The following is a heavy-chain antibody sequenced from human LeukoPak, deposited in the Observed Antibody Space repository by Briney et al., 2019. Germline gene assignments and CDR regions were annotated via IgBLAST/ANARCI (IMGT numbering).Heavy chain of an antibody. CDR2: IKGDGTST. V-gene: IGHV3-74*01. CDR3: ARYGLAAAADY. CDR1: GFTFSTHW. Sequence: GGSLRLSCTASGFTFSTHWMRWVRHPPGKGLVWVSHIKGDGTSTNYADSVKGRFTISRDNAKNTLFLQMNSLRAEETAVYYCARYGLAAAADYWGQGTLVTVSS. J-gene: IGHJ4*02. D-gene: IGHD6-13*01.